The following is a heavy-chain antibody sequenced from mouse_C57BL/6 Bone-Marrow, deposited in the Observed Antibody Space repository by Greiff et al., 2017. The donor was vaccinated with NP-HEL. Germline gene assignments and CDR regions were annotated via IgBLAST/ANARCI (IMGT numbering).Heavy chain of an antibody. CDR3: ACMVSDY. CDR2: IYPGDGDT. J-gene: IGHJ2*01. Sequence: VKLQESGPELVKPGASVKISCKASGYAFSSSWMNWVKQRPGKGLEWIGRIYPGDGDTNYNGKFKGKATLTADKSSSTAYMQLSSLTSEDSAVYFCACMVSDYWGQGTTLTVSS. V-gene: IGHV1-82*01. D-gene: IGHD2-2*01. CDR1: GYAFSSSW.